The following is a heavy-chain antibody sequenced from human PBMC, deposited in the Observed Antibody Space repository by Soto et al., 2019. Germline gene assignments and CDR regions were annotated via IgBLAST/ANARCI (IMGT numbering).Heavy chain of an antibody. CDR2: LYYSGST. J-gene: IGHJ3*02. CDR3: ARPGGEGAYYDFWSGYYWAFDI. Sequence: QLQLQESGPGLVKPSETLYLTCTVSGGSISSSSYYWGWIRQPPGKGPAWIGSLYYSGSTYYNPSFKSRVTISVDTSKNQFSLKLCCVTAADTAVYYCARPGGEGAYYDFWSGYYWAFDIWGQGTMVTVSS. D-gene: IGHD3-3*01. V-gene: IGHV4-39*01. CDR1: GGSISSSSYY.